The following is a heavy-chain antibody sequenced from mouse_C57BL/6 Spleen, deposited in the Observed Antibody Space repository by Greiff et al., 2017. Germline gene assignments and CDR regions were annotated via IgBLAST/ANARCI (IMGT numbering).Heavy chain of an antibody. V-gene: IGHV5-4*03. CDR3: AHGGTRAYFAY. Sequence: EVMLVESGGGLVKPGGSLKLSCAASGFTFSSYAMSWVRQTPEKRLEWVATISDGGSYTYYPDNVKGRFTISRDNAKNNLYLQMSHLKSEDTAMYYCAHGGTRAYFAYRGQRSLVTVSA. J-gene: IGHJ3*01. D-gene: IGHD2-14*01. CDR1: GFTFSSYA. CDR2: ISDGGSYT.